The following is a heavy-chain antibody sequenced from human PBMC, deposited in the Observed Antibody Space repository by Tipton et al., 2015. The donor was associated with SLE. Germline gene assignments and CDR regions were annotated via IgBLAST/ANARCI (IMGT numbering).Heavy chain of an antibody. D-gene: IGHD6-13*01. CDR2: INHSGST. J-gene: IGHJ2*01. CDR1: GGSFSGYY. V-gene: IGHV4-34*09. Sequence: TLSLTCAVYGGSFSGYYWSWIRQPPGKGLEWIGEINHSGSTNYNPSLKSRVTISVDTSKNQFSLKLRSVTAADTAVYYCAREYRGSSWRGNWYFDLWGRGTLVTVSS. CDR3: AREYRGSSWRGNWYFDL.